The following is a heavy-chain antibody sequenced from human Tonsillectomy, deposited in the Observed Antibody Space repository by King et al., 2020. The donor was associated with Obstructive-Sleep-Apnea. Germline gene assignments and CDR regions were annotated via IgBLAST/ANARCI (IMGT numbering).Heavy chain of an antibody. CDR1: GYSFTSYW. CDR2: MDPSDSYT. Sequence: QLVQSGAEVKKPGESLRISCKGSGYSFTSYWISWVRQMPGKGLEGMGRMDPSDSYTNYSPSFQAHSTTSAAKSITTAYLQWSSLKASDTAMYYCARLRGRDDPPFDYWGQGTLVTVSS. CDR3: ARLRGRDDPPFDY. D-gene: IGHD3-16*01. J-gene: IGHJ4*02. V-gene: IGHV5-10-1*01.